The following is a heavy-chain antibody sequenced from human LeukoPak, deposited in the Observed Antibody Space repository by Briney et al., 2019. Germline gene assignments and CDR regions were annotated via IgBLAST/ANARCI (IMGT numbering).Heavy chain of an antibody. CDR3: AKDSSGWLDY. CDR1: GFTFSSYA. Sequence: GGSLRLSCAASGFTFSSYAMSWVRQAPGKGLEWVSAISGSGASTYYADSVKGRFTISRDNSKNTLYVQMSSLRAEDTAVYYCAKDSSGWLDYWGQGTLVTVSS. D-gene: IGHD6-19*01. J-gene: IGHJ4*02. V-gene: IGHV3-23*01. CDR2: ISGSGAST.